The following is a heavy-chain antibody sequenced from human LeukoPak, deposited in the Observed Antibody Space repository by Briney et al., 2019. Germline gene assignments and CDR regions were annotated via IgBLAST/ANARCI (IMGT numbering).Heavy chain of an antibody. V-gene: IGHV1-46*01. D-gene: IGHD2-2*02. Sequence: ASVKVSCKASGYTFTNYYMHSVRQAPGQGLEYMGILDPSAGDTTYAQKFQGRVTMTRDTSTSTVYMELSSLRFEDTAVYYCARTDCSRYSCYKDAFDIWGQGTMVTVSS. CDR1: GYTFTNYY. CDR2: LDPSAGDT. J-gene: IGHJ3*02. CDR3: ARTDCSRYSCYKDAFDI.